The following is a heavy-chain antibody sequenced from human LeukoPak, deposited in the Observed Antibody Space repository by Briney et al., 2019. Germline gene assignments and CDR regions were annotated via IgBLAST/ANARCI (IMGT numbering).Heavy chain of an antibody. V-gene: IGHV3-21*01. J-gene: IGHJ4*02. CDR1: GFTFSSYS. Sequence: GGSLRLSCAASGFTFSSYSMNWVRQAPGKGLEWVSSISSSSSYIYYADSVKGRFTISRDNAKNSLYLQMNTLRAEDTAIYYCSRDWADHYYGSGSYNPPPDYWGQGTLVTVSS. CDR2: ISSSSSYI. D-gene: IGHD3-10*01. CDR3: SRDWADHYYGSGSYNPPPDY.